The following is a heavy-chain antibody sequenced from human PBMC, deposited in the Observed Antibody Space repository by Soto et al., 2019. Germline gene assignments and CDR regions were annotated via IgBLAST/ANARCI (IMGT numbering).Heavy chain of an antibody. Sequence: EVQLLESGGGLVQPGGSLRLSCAASGFTFSNYVMNWVRQAPGKGLEWVSAITGSGGSTYYADSVKGRFTMSRDDPKNTLYLQMNSLRAEDTAVYYCAKIRDYYDSSGYPPYFFDYWGQGTLVIVSS. CDR1: GFTFSNYV. CDR3: AKIRDYYDSSGYPPYFFDY. D-gene: IGHD3-22*01. V-gene: IGHV3-23*01. J-gene: IGHJ4*02. CDR2: ITGSGGST.